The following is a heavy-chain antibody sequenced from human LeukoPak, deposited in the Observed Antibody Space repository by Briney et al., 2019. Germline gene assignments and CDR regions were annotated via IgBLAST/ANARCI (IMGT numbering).Heavy chain of an antibody. Sequence: ASVKVSCKASGYTFTGYYMHWVRQAPGQGLEWMGWMNPNSGGTNYAQKFQGRVTMTRDTSISTAYMELSRLRSDDTAVYYCARGGRGWYGPTAKFDYWGQGTLVTVSS. CDR3: ARGGRGWYGPTAKFDY. CDR2: MNPNSGGT. CDR1: GYTFTGYY. J-gene: IGHJ4*02. V-gene: IGHV1-2*02. D-gene: IGHD6-19*01.